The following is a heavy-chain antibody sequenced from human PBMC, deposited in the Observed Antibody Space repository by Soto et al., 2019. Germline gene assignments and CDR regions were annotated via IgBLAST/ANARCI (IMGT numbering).Heavy chain of an antibody. CDR2: INQDGNEK. CDR3: ASTPVAARYFDY. J-gene: IGHJ4*02. Sequence: EVQLVESGGGLVQPGGSLRLSCSVSGFTFNRAWMSWVRQAPGKGLEWVVNINQDGNEKFYVDSVMGRFTISRDNAKNSLFLQMNSLRVEDTAVYYCASTPVAARYFDYWGRGPLVTVSS. V-gene: IGHV3-7*01. D-gene: IGHD6-6*01. CDR1: GFTFNRAW.